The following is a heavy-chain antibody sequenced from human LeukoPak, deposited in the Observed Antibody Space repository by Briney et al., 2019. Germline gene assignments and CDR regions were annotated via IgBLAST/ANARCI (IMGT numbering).Heavy chain of an antibody. CDR3: ARSQNYYGSGDY. V-gene: IGHV4-61*03. CDR2: IYYTGKT. Sequence: PSDTLSLTCTVSGDSVSNVNYYWSWLRQPPGKAQEWIGYIYYTGKTYYNPSLEGRVTILVDTSRNHFSVKLSSVTAADTAVYYCARSQNYYGSGDYWSQGTLVTVSS. J-gene: IGHJ4*02. D-gene: IGHD3-10*01. CDR1: GDSVSNVNYY.